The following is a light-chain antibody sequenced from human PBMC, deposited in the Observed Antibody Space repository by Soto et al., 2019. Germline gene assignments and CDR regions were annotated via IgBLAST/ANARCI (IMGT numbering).Light chain of an antibody. CDR3: HSYDVSLRGPA. V-gene: IGLV1-40*01. Sequence: QSVLTQPPSFSGAPGQRVTISCTGSRSNIGAGYDVHWYQHLPGTAPKVLIFDNSNRPSGVPDRFSGSKSGPSASLAITGLQAEDEAVYYCHSYDVSLRGPAFGGGTKVTVL. J-gene: IGLJ2*01. CDR1: RSNIGAGYD. CDR2: DNS.